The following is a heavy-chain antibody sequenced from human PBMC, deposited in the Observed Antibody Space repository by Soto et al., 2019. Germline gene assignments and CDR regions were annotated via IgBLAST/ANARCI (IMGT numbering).Heavy chain of an antibody. J-gene: IGHJ5*02. Sequence: QVQLVQSGAEVKKPGASVKVSCKASGYTFTGYYMHWVRQAPGQGLEWMGWINPNSGGTNYAQKLQGRVTMTRDTSISTAYLELSRLRSDDTAVYCCARAEDIVLMVYAVPNWFDPWGQGTLVTVSS. CDR2: INPNSGGT. D-gene: IGHD2-8*01. V-gene: IGHV1-2*02. CDR1: GYTFTGYY. CDR3: ARAEDIVLMVYAVPNWFDP.